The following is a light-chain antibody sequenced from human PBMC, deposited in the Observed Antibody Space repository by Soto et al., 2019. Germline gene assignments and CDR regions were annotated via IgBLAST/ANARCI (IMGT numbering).Light chain of an antibody. CDR2: DVS. CDR1: SSDVGGYNY. J-gene: IGLJ1*01. CDR3: SSYAGSNNFV. Sequence: QSVLTQPRSVSGSPGQSVTISCTGTSSDVGGYNYVSWYQQYSGKAPKVMIYDVSKRPSGVPDRFSGSKSGNTASLTISGLQAEDEADYYCSSYAGSNNFVFGTGTKLTVL. V-gene: IGLV2-11*01.